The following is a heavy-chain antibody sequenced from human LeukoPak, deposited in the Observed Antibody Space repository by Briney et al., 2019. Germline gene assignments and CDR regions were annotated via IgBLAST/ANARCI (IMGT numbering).Heavy chain of an antibody. V-gene: IGHV3-23*01. CDR2: ISGSGGST. D-gene: IGHD3-9*01. Sequence: PGGSERLSCVGSGFTISRYGLIWVRQPPGKGLEWVSGISGSGGSTYYADSVKGRFTISRDNSKNTLYLQMNSLSAEDTAVYYCAILTGYYTLRGFDYWGRGTLVTVSS. CDR3: AILTGYYTLRGFDY. J-gene: IGHJ4*02. CDR1: GFTISRYG.